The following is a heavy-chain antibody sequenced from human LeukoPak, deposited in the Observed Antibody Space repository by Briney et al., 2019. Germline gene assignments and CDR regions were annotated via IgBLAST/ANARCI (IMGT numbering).Heavy chain of an antibody. V-gene: IGHV3-7*01. CDR1: GFTFSSSW. D-gene: IGHD1-26*01. CDR3: ARDTVGATDY. J-gene: IGHJ4*02. CDR2: IKPDGSEK. Sequence: GGSLRLSCAASGFTFSSSWMRWVRQAPGKELEWVTNIKPDGSEKYYVDSVKGRFTISRDNAKNSLYLQMNSLRAEDTALYYCARDTVGATDYWGQGTLVTVSS.